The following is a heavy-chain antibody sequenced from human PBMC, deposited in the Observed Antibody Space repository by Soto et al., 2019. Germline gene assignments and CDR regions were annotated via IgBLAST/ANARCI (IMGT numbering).Heavy chain of an antibody. CDR3: AMTVTTLCTWFYP. CDR1: GGSISGYY. CDR2: VYYSGST. J-gene: IGHJ5*02. Sequence: QVQLQESGPGLVKPSETLSLTCTVSGGSISGYYWSWIRQSPEKGLEWIGHVYYSGSTKYNPSLKSRVTLSVDTSKNQFSLSLRSVTAADTAVYYCAMTVTTLCTWFYPWGQGILVTVSS. D-gene: IGHD4-4*01. V-gene: IGHV4-59*08.